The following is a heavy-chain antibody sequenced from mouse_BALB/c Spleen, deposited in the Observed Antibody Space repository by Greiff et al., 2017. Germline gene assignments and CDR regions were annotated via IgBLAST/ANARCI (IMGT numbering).Heavy chain of an antibody. CDR3: TRSTGTVVNYAMDY. Sequence: VQLQQSGAELVKPGASVKLSCKASGYTFTSYYMYWVKQRPGQGLEWIGEINPSNGGTNFNEKFKSKATLTVDKSSSTAYMQLSSLTSEDSAVYYCTRSTGTVVNYAMDYWGQGTSVTVSS. CDR2: INPSNGGT. J-gene: IGHJ4*01. D-gene: IGHD1-1*01. V-gene: IGHV1S81*02. CDR1: GYTFTSYY.